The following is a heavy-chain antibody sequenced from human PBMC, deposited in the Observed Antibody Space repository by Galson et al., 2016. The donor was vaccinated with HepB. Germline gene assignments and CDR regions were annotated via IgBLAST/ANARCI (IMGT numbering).Heavy chain of an antibody. Sequence: SLRLSCAASGFTFSKYSMNWVRQAPGKRLEWVSSISLSSSYISYADSVQGRFTISRDNSKNLLYLQMNSLRAEDTAVYYCVRDREESNGSFGYWGQGTLVTVSS. J-gene: IGHJ4*02. V-gene: IGHV3-21*06. CDR1: GFTFSKYS. CDR2: ISLSSSYI. CDR3: VRDREESNGSFGY. D-gene: IGHD3-22*01.